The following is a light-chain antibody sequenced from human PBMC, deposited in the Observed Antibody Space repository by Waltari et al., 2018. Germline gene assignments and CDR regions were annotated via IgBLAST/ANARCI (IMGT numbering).Light chain of an antibody. CDR1: QSISKY. J-gene: IGKJ1*01. CDR2: DAS. V-gene: IGKV3-20*01. Sequence: IMLTQSPCTLSLSPGARATLSCRASQSISKYLAWYQQKPGQPPRLLIYDASSRATGIPDRFSGSGSGTDFSLTISRLEPEDFAVYYCQKYGTLPATFGQGTKVEIK. CDR3: QKYGTLPAT.